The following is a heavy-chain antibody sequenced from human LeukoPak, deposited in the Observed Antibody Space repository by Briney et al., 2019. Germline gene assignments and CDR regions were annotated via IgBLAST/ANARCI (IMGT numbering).Heavy chain of an antibody. D-gene: IGHD6-13*01. Sequence: GSLRLSCAASGFTFSSYSMNWVRQAPGKGLEWVSSISSSSSYIYYADSVKGRFTISRDNAKNSLYLQMNSLRAEDTAVYYCARDRGAAAGPDYFDYWGQGTLVTVSS. CDR3: ARDRGAAAGPDYFDY. CDR2: ISSSSSYI. CDR1: GFTFSSYS. J-gene: IGHJ4*02. V-gene: IGHV3-21*01.